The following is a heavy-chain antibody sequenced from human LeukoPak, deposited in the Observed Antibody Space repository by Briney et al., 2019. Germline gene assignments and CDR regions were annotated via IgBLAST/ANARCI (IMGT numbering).Heavy chain of an antibody. D-gene: IGHD3-10*01. CDR2: IYYSGST. V-gene: IGHV4-61*01. CDR3: ARAQPTMVRGVYFDY. Sequence: SETLSLTCTVSGGSVSSGSYYWSWIRQPPGKGLEWIEYIYYSGSTNYNPSLKSRVTISVDTSKNQFSLKLSSVTAADTAVYYCARAQPTMVRGVYFDYWGQGTLVTVSS. J-gene: IGHJ4*02. CDR1: GGSVSSGSYY.